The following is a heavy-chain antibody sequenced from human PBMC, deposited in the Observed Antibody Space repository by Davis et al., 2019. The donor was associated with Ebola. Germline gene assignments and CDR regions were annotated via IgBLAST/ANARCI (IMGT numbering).Heavy chain of an antibody. J-gene: IGHJ4*02. D-gene: IGHD3-22*01. V-gene: IGHV2-5*02. CDR2: IYWDDDK. Sequence: SGPTLVKPTQTLTLTCTFSGFSLSTSGVGVGWIRQPPGKALEWLALIYWDDDKRYSSSLKSRLTITKDTSKNQVVLTMTNMDPVDTATYYCAHRRATYYYDSSGYYRRHYFDYWGQGTLVTVSS. CDR1: GFSLSTSGVG. CDR3: AHRRATYYYDSSGYYRRHYFDY.